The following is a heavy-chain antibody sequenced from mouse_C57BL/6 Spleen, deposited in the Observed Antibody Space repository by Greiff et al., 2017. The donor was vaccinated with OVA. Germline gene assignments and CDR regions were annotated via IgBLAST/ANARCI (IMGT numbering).Heavy chain of an antibody. Sequence: EVQLVESGPELVKPGASVKMSCKASGYTFTDYNMHWVKQSHGKSLEWIGYINPNNGGTSYNQKFKGKATLTVNKSSSTAYMELRSLTSEDSAVYYCASGDGYYFDYWGQGTTLTVSS. CDR3: ASGDGYYFDY. V-gene: IGHV1-22*01. J-gene: IGHJ2*01. D-gene: IGHD3-3*01. CDR2: INPNNGGT. CDR1: GYTFTDYN.